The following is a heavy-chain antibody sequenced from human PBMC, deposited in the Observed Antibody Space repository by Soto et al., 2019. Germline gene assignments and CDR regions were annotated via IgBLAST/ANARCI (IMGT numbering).Heavy chain of an antibody. D-gene: IGHD3-10*01. CDR2: ISRSSTGI. V-gene: IGHV3-48*02. CDR3: ARAVTWGLDV. J-gene: IGHJ6*02. Sequence: EVQLVESGGGLVQPGGSLRLSCAASGFTFSRYSMSWVRQAPGKGLEWVSYISRSSTGIHYADSVKGRFTISRDDATNSMHLQMNSLGDGDTAVYYCARAVTWGLDVWGQGTTVSISS. CDR1: GFTFSRYS.